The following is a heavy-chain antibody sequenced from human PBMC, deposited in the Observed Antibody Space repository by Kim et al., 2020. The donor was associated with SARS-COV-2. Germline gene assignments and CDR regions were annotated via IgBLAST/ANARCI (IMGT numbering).Heavy chain of an antibody. D-gene: IGHD5-18*01. CDR1: GGSISSYY. J-gene: IGHJ5*02. Sequence: SETLSLTCTVSGGSISSYYWSWIRQPPGKGLEWIGYIYYSGSTNYNPSLKSRVTISVDTSKNQFSLKLSSVTAADTAVYYCARQYSYGYNNWFDPWGQGTLVTVSS. CDR2: IYYSGST. CDR3: ARQYSYGYNNWFDP. V-gene: IGHV4-59*08.